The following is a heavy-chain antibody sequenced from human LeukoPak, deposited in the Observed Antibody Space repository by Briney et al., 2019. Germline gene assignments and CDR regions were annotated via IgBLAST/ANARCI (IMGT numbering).Heavy chain of an antibody. Sequence: PGGSLRPSCAASGFTFSSYEMNWVRQAPGKGLEWVSYISSSGSTIYYADSVRGRFTISRDNAKNSLYLQMNSLRAEDTAVYYCARERRPLSSGWYDDYWGQGTLVTVSS. CDR2: ISSSGSTI. CDR1: GFTFSSYE. CDR3: ARERRPLSSGWYDDY. D-gene: IGHD6-19*01. J-gene: IGHJ4*02. V-gene: IGHV3-48*03.